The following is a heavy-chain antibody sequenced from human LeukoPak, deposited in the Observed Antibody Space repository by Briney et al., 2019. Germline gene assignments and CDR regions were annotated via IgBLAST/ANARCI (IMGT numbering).Heavy chain of an antibody. CDR2: ISWNSGSI. CDR3: AKDISARGFYGVDV. J-gene: IGHJ6*02. D-gene: IGHD3-10*01. Sequence: GGSLRLSCAASGFTFDDYAMHWVRQAPGKGLEWVSGISWNSGSIGYADSVKGRFTISRDNAKNSLYLQMNSLRAEDTALYYCAKDISARGFYGVDVWGQGTTVTVSS. V-gene: IGHV3-9*01. CDR1: GFTFDDYA.